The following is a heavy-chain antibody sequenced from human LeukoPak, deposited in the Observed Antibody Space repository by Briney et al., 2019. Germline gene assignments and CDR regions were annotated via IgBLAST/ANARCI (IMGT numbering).Heavy chain of an antibody. Sequence: GRSLRLSCAASGSTFSSYGMHWVRQAPGKGLEWVAVIWYDGSNKYYADSVKGRFTISRDNAKNTLYLQMNSLSAEDTGLYYCVRDPRGDGSSTFGHWGQGTLVTVSS. D-gene: IGHD1-26*01. V-gene: IGHV3-33*01. CDR1: GSTFSSYG. J-gene: IGHJ4*02. CDR2: IWYDGSNK. CDR3: VRDPRGDGSSTFGH.